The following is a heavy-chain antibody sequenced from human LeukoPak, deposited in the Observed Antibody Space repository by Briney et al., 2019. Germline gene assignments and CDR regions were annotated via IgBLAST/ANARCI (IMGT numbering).Heavy chain of an antibody. CDR1: GFTFSSYA. J-gene: IGHJ5*02. V-gene: IGHV3-30-3*01. Sequence: PGGSLRLSCAASGFTFSSYAMHWVRQAPGKGLEWVAVISYDGSNKYYADSVKGRFTISRDNSKNTLYLQMNSLRAEDTAVYYCARPLDGVTGDSNWFDPWGQGTLVTVSS. CDR3: ARPLDGVTGDSNWFDP. CDR2: ISYDGSNK. D-gene: IGHD7-27*01.